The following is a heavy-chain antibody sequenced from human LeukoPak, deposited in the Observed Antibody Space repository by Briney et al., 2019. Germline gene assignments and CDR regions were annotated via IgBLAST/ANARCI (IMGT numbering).Heavy chain of an antibody. CDR1: GYTFTSYG. V-gene: IGHV1-2*02. D-gene: IGHD3-16*01. CDR3: ARGVKEKGDWFDP. J-gene: IGHJ5*02. Sequence: ASVKVSCKASGYTFTSYGISWVRQAPGQGLQWMGWINPHSGGTIYAQKFQGRVTMTRDTSISTAYMHLSRLRSDDTAVYYCARGVKEKGDWFDPWGQGTLVTVSS. CDR2: INPHSGGT.